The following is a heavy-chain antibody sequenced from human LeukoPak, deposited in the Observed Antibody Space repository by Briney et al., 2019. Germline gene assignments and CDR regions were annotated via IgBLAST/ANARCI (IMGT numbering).Heavy chain of an antibody. CDR3: ARLGVRGVSAFDI. D-gene: IGHD3-10*01. CDR2: IIPSDANT. J-gene: IGHJ3*02. CDR1: GYTFTSYW. Sequence: GASLQISSKGSGYTFTSYWISWVRRMPGKGLEWRGRIIPSDANTNYSPSFQGHVTISADKSISTTYLQWSSLKASDTAMYYCARLGVRGVSAFDIWGQGTMVTVSS. V-gene: IGHV5-10-1*01.